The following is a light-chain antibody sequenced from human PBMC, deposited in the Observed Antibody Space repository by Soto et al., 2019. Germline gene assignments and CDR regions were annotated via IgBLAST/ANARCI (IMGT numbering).Light chain of an antibody. J-gene: IGKJ1*01. CDR3: QQTNSFPWT. Sequence: DIPMTQSPSSVSASVGDRVTITCRATQGISTSLSWYQQKLGKAPKLLIYGVSTLQSGVPSRFSGSGSGTDFTLTISSLQPEDFATYYCQQTNSFPWTFGQGTKVEIK. CDR1: QGISTS. V-gene: IGKV1-12*01. CDR2: GVS.